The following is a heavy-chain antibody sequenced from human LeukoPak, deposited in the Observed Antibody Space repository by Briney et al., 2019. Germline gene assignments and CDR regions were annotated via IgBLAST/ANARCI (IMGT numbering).Heavy chain of an antibody. V-gene: IGHV3-21*01. J-gene: IGHJ4*02. CDR3: ARDDLRGYSSSWYGIFDY. Sequence: SGGSLRLSCAASGFTFSGYSMNWVRQAPGKGLEWVSSISSSSSSIYYAASVKGRFTISRDNAKNSLYLQMNSLRAEDTAVYYCARDDLRGYSSSWYGIFDYWGQGTLVTVSS. CDR2: ISSSSSSI. D-gene: IGHD6-13*01. CDR1: GFTFSGYS.